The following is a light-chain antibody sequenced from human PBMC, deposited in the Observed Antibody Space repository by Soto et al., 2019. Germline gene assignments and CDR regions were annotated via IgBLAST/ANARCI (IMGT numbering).Light chain of an antibody. CDR1: QSVSSY. V-gene: IGKV3-11*01. CDR2: DAS. CDR3: VQRSNRLRT. J-gene: IGKJ5*01. Sequence: EMVVTQSPATRLFSLSERATLSCRASQSVSSYLAWYQQKPGQAPRLLIYDASNRATGIPARFSGSGSGTDFTLTFSSLEPEDFAVYSWVQRSNRLRTCGQGTRLEIK.